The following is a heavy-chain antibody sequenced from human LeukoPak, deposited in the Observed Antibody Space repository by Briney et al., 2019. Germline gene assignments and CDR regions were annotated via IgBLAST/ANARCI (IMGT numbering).Heavy chain of an antibody. V-gene: IGHV3-21*01. CDR3: LKGSTDSSGYYYAHYYYYMDV. D-gene: IGHD3-22*01. CDR1: GFTFSSYS. CDR2: ISSSSSYI. Sequence: GGSLRLSCAASGFTFSSYSMNWVRQAPGKGLEWVSSISSSSSYIYYADSVKGRFTISRDNAKNSLYLQMNSLRAEDTAVYYCLKGSTDSSGYYYAHYYYYMDVWGKGTTVTVSS. J-gene: IGHJ6*03.